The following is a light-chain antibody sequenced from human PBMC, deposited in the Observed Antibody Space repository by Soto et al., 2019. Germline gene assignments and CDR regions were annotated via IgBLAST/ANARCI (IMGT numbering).Light chain of an antibody. CDR2: KAA. Sequence: DIQMTQSPSTLSASVGDRVTITSRSSQSISNWLAWYQQKPGTAPNLLLYKAATLQSGVPSRFSGSGSGTEFTLTISSLPSDDSATYYCQQYSDNWTFGQGTKVEIK. J-gene: IGKJ1*01. V-gene: IGKV1-5*03. CDR3: QQYSDNWT. CDR1: QSISNW.